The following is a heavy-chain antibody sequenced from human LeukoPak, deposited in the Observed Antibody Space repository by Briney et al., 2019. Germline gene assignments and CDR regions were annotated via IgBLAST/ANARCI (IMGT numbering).Heavy chain of an antibody. CDR2: ITSSGDYL. CDR1: GFRFSTYK. J-gene: IGHJ4*02. Sequence: PGGSLRLSCLASGFRFSTYKMNWVRQAPGEGLEWVSSITSSGDYLYYADSVKGRFTISRDNAKNSLYLQMNTLRTEDTAVYYCARDLVGATGYWGQGTLVTVSS. D-gene: IGHD1-26*01. V-gene: IGHV3-21*01. CDR3: ARDLVGATGY.